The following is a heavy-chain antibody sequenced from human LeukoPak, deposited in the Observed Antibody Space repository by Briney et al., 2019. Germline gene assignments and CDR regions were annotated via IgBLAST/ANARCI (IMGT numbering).Heavy chain of an antibody. CDR2: IIPIFGTA. Sequence: GASVKVSCKASGGTFSCYAISWVRQAPGQGLEWMGRIIPIFGTANYVQKFQGRVTITTDESTSTAYMELSSLRSEDTAVYYCATPLGASDAFDIWGQGTMVTVSS. J-gene: IGHJ3*02. D-gene: IGHD1-26*01. CDR3: ATPLGASDAFDI. CDR1: GGTFSCYA. V-gene: IGHV1-69*05.